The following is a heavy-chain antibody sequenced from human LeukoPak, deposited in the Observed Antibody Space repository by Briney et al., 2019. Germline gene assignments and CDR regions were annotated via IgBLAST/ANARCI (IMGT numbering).Heavy chain of an antibody. Sequence: ASVKVSCKASGYTFTGYYMHWVRQAPGQGLEWMGWINPNSGGTNYAQKFQGRVTMTRDTSISTAYMELSRLRPDDTAVYYCARDLFYDFWSGSYDYWGQGTLVTVSS. CDR2: INPNSGGT. CDR1: GYTFTGYY. D-gene: IGHD3-3*01. V-gene: IGHV1-2*02. CDR3: ARDLFYDFWSGSYDY. J-gene: IGHJ4*02.